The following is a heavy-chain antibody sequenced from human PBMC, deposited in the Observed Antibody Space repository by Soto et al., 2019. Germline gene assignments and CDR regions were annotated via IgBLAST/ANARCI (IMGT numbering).Heavy chain of an antibody. V-gene: IGHV3-74*01. D-gene: IGHD3-10*01. CDR1: GFTFSNYW. CDR3: ASGIPGHYGLDV. Sequence: EVQLVESGGGLVQAGESLRLSCEASGFTFSNYWMHWVRQVPGKGLVWVSRIKGDVSSMNYADSVKGRFTISRDNAKNTVFLQMDSLGAEDTAVYYCASGIPGHYGLDVWGQGTMVTVSS. J-gene: IGHJ3*01. CDR2: IKGDVSSM.